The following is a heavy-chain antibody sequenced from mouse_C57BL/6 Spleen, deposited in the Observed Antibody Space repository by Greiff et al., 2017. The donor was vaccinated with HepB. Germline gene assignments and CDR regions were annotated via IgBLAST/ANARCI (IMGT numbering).Heavy chain of an antibody. V-gene: IGHV5-6*02. CDR3: ARGSNTRYFDV. Sequence: EVNVVESGGDLVKPGGSLKLSCAASGFTFSSYGMSWVRQTPDKRLEWVATISSGGSYTYYPDSVKGRFTISRDNAKNTLYLQMSSLKSEDTAMYYCARGSNTRYFDVWGTGTTVTVSS. D-gene: IGHD2-5*01. J-gene: IGHJ1*03. CDR1: GFTFSSYG. CDR2: ISSGGSYT.